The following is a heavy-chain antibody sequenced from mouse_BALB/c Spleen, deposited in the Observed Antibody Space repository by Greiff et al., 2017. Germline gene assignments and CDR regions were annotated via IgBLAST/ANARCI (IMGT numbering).Heavy chain of an antibody. CDR3: ARGDYRYDVDY. CDR1: GYTFSSYW. J-gene: IGHJ2*01. V-gene: IGHV1-9*01. D-gene: IGHD2-14*01. CDR2: ILPGSGST. Sequence: QVQLQQSGAELMKPGASVKISCKATGYTFSSYWIEWVKQRPGHGLEWIGEILPGSGSTNYNEKFMGTATFTADTSSNTAYMQLSSLTSEDSAVYDCARGDYRYDVDYWGQGTTRTGSS.